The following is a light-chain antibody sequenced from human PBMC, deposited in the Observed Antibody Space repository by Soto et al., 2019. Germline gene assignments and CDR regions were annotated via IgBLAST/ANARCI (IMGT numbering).Light chain of an antibody. J-gene: IGKJ4*02. CDR2: GAA. CDR3: QQYHSWPA. Sequence: EIVMTQSPATLSVSPGERVTLSCRASQSVFSSLAWYQQKPGQAPRLLIYGAATRATGIPARFSGSGSGTEFPPHLRSPPSEDFSVYYCQQYHSWPAFGRGTKVEIK. V-gene: IGKV3-15*01. CDR1: QSVFSS.